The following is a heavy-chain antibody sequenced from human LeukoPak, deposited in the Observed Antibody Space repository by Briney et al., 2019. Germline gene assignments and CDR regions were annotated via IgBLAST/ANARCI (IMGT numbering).Heavy chain of an antibody. V-gene: IGHV1-58*02. CDR3: AALSYCSGGSCRGY. D-gene: IGHD2-15*01. CDR2: IVVGSGNT. J-gene: IGHJ4*02. Sequence: SVKVSCKASGFTFTSSAMQWVRQARGQRLEWIGWIVVGSGNTNYAQKFQERVTITRDMSTSTAYMELSSLRSEDTAMHYCAALSYCSGGSCRGYWGQGTLVTVSS. CDR1: GFTFTSSA.